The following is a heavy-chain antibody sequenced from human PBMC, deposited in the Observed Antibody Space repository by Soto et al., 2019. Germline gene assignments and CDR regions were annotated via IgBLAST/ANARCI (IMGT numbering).Heavy chain of an antibody. CDR3: ARVHSSSYHYFDY. V-gene: IGHV4-59*08. Sequence: PSETLSLTCTVSGGSIGNSYWSWIRQSPGKGLEWIGYIYYSGSSNYNPSLKSRVSISVDTSKNQFSLKLSSVTAADTAVYYCARVHSSSYHYFDYWGQGTVVTV. CDR1: GGSIGNSY. J-gene: IGHJ4*02. CDR2: IYYSGSS. D-gene: IGHD6-13*01.